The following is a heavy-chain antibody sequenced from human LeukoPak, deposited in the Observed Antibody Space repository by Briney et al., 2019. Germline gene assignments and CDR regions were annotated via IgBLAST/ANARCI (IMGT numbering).Heavy chain of an antibody. CDR2: IYYSGST. CDR3: ARYYYDSSGYSADY. D-gene: IGHD3-22*01. Sequence: SETLSLTCTVSGGSISSSNYYWGWIRQPPGKGLEWIGSIYYSGSTYYNPSLKSRVTISVDTSKNQFSLKLSSVTAADTAVYYCARYYYDSSGYSADYWGQGTLVTVSS. J-gene: IGHJ4*02. CDR1: GGSISSSNYY. V-gene: IGHV4-39*07.